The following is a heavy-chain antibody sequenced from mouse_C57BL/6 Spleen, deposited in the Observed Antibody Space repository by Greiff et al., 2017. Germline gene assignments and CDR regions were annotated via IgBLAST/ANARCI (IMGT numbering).Heavy chain of an antibody. V-gene: IGHV1-15*01. CDR1: GYTFTDYE. CDR3: TRWITTVVDYYAMDY. D-gene: IGHD1-1*01. CDR2: IDPETGGT. J-gene: IGHJ4*01. Sequence: QVQLQQSGAELVRPGASVTLSCKASGYTFTDYEMHWVKQTPVHGLEWIGAIDPETGGTAYNQKFKGKAILTADKSSSTAYMELRSLTSEDSAVYYCTRWITTVVDYYAMDYWGQGTSVTVSS.